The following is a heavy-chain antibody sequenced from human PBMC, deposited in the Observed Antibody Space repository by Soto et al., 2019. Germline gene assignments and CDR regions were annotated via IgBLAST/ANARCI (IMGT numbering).Heavy chain of an antibody. CDR2: IYKSATT. CDR3: ARGRYCLTGRCFPNWFDS. Sequence: QVQLLESGPRLVKPSQTLSLTCSVSGDSISNLDYFWAWIRQPPGQALEYIGYIYKSATTYYNPSFESRVAISVDTSKSQFSLNVTSVTAADTAVYFCARGRYCLTGRCFPNWFDSWGQGALVTVSS. CDR1: GDSISNLDYF. V-gene: IGHV4-30-4*01. J-gene: IGHJ5*01. D-gene: IGHD7-27*01.